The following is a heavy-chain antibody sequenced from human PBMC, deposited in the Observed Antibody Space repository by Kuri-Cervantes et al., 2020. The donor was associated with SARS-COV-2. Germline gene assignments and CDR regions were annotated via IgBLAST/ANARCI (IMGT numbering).Heavy chain of an antibody. CDR1: GFTFSDYY. D-gene: IGHD3-10*01. Sequence: GGSLRLSCAASGFTFSDYYMSWIRQAPGKGLEWVSYISSSGSTIYYADSVKGRFTISRDNSKNTLYLQMNSLRAEDTAVYYCARDLAVGVGILWFGELLYPWYFDYWGQGTLVTVSS. V-gene: IGHV3-11*04. CDR3: ARDLAVGVGILWFGELLYPWYFDY. J-gene: IGHJ4*02. CDR2: ISSSGSTI.